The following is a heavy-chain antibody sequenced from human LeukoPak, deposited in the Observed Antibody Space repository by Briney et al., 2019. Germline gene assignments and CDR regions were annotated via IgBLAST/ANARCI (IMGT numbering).Heavy chain of an antibody. CDR3: ARDRGGSSSSPLWFDS. CDR2: IYHSGST. Sequence: SETLSLTCTVSGYSISSGYYWGWIRQPPGKGLEWIGSIYHSGSTYYNPSLKSRVTMSVDTSKNQFSLKLSSVTAADTAVYYCARDRGGSSSSPLWFDSWGQGTLVTVSS. D-gene: IGHD6-6*01. CDR1: GYSISSGYY. V-gene: IGHV4-38-2*02. J-gene: IGHJ5*01.